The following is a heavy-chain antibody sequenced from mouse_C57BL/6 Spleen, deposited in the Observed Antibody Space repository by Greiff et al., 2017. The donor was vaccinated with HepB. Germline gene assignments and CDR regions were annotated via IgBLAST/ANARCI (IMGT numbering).Heavy chain of an antibody. CDR1: GFTFSDYG. Sequence: EVNVVESGGGLVKPGGSLKLSCAASGFTFSDYGMHWVRQAPEKGLEWVAYISSGSSTIYYADTVKGRFTISRDNAKNTLFLQMTSLRSEDTAMYYCARRSTMIKDYFDYWGQGTTLTVSS. CDR3: ARRSTMIKDYFDY. CDR2: ISSGSSTI. D-gene: IGHD2-4*01. V-gene: IGHV5-17*01. J-gene: IGHJ2*01.